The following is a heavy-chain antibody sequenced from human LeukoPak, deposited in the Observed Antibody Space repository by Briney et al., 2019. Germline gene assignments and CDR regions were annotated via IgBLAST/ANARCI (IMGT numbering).Heavy chain of an antibody. J-gene: IGHJ6*02. CDR3: ARDRVYYDFWSGYLSGYYYGMDV. V-gene: IGHV1-2*04. Sequence: ASVKVSCTASGYTFTGYYMHWVRQAPGQGLEWMGWINPNSGGTNYAQKFQGWVTMTRDTSISTAYMELSRLRSDDTAVYYCARDRVYYDFWSGYLSGYYYGMDVWGQGTTVTVSS. CDR2: INPNSGGT. CDR1: GYTFTGYY. D-gene: IGHD3-3*01.